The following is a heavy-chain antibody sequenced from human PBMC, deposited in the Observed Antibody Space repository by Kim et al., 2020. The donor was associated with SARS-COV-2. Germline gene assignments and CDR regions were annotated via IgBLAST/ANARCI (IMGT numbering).Heavy chain of an antibody. D-gene: IGHD3-22*01. CDR1: GGSISSSNW. J-gene: IGHJ6*02. CDR3: ARDRELEYYYDSSGPYGMDV. V-gene: IGHV4-4*02. Sequence: SETLSLTCAVSGGSISSSNWWSWVRQPPGKGLEWIGEIYHSGSTNYNPSLKSRVTISVDKSKNQFSLKLSSVTAADTAVYYCARDRELEYYYDSSGPYGMDVWGQGTTVTVSS. CDR2: IYHSGST.